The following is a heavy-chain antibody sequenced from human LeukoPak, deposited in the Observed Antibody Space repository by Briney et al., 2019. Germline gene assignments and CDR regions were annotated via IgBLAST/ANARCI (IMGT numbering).Heavy chain of an antibody. CDR3: AKGPLIEVAGTTWDY. D-gene: IGHD6-19*01. CDR2: IKQDGSAQ. CDR1: GFTFSIYW. V-gene: IGHV3-7*03. J-gene: IGHJ4*02. Sequence: GGSLRLSCAASGFTFSIYWMDWVHQAPGKGLEWVANIKQDGSAQYYVGSVEGRFTISRDNSKNTLYLQMNSLRAEDTAVFYCAKGPLIEVAGTTWDYWGQGTLVTVSS.